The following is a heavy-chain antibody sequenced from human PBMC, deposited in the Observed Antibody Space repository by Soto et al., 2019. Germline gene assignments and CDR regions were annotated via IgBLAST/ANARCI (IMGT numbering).Heavy chain of an antibody. CDR1: GFTFSKYG. CDR3: ARDDDNDANALDY. CDR2: IWNDGIRK. V-gene: IGHV3-33*01. J-gene: IGHJ4*02. Sequence: GGSLRLSCAASGFTFSKYGMHWVRQAPGKGLEWVALIWNDGIRKVYVDSVKGRFTISRDNSKNTLDLQMNNLRDEDTAVYYCARDDDNDANALDYWGPGXLVTVYS.